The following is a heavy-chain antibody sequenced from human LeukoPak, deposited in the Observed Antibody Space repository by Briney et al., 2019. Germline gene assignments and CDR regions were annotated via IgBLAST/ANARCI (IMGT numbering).Heavy chain of an antibody. CDR1: NGFISGYY. Sequence: SETLSLTCTVSNGFISGYYWSWIRLPPGKGLEWIGYIHYTGITRYNPSLKSRVTMSVDTSKNQFSLRLTSVTAADTALYLCSRHNRPTDRGGYYEDYWGQGTLVTVSS. J-gene: IGHJ4*02. CDR3: SRHNRPTDRGGYYEDY. CDR2: IHYTGIT. D-gene: IGHD3-22*01. V-gene: IGHV4-59*08.